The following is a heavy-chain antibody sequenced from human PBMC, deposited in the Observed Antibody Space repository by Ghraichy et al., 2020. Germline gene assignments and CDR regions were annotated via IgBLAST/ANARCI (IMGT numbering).Heavy chain of an antibody. CDR2: INWNGGST. CDR1: GFTFDDYG. D-gene: IGHD5-18*01. V-gene: IGHV3-20*01. J-gene: IGHJ4*02. CDR3: ARAGGGYNYGDPNRQLDY. Sequence: GGSLRLSCAASGFTFDDYGMSWVRQAPGKGLEWVSGINWNGGSTGYADSVKGRFTISRDNAKNSLYLQMNSLRAEDTALYHCARAGGGYNYGDPNRQLDYWGQGTLVTVSS.